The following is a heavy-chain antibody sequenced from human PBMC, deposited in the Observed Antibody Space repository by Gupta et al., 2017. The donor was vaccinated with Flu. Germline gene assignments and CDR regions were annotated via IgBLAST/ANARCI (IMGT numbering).Heavy chain of an antibody. D-gene: IGHD1-26*01. J-gene: IGHJ4*02. CDR3: ARGLGINHYFDY. Sequence: EVQLVESGGGLAKSGESLRLSCASGFSFENYNLNWVRQAPGKGLEWVSSITYNGDTTSYADSVKGRFALSRDDATYTLHLQMNTLRVEDTATYFCARGLGINHYFDYWGQGALVRVSS. CDR1: GFSFENYN. CDR2: ITYNGDTT. V-gene: IGHV3-21*04.